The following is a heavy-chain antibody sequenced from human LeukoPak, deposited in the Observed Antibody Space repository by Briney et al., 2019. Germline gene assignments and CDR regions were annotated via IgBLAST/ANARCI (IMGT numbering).Heavy chain of an antibody. J-gene: IGHJ4*02. CDR1: GFTFDDYG. D-gene: IGHD4-17*01. V-gene: IGHV3-20*01. CDR2: INWNGGST. CDR3: ARDLDYGLDY. Sequence: GGSLRLSCAASGFTFDDYGMSWVRQAPGKGLEWVSGINWNGGSTGYADSVKGRFTISRDNAKNSLYPQMNSLRAEDTALYHCARDLDYGLDYWGQGTLVTVSS.